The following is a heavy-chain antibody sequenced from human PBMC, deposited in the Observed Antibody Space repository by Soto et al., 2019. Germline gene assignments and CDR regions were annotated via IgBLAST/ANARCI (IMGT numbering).Heavy chain of an antibody. J-gene: IGHJ6*03. V-gene: IGHV1-69*02. CDR3: AGGGATVTSTHYYYYYMDV. CDR1: GGTLSSYT. D-gene: IGHD4-17*01. CDR2: IIPILGIA. Sequence: SVKLSCKASGGTLSSYTISWVRQAPGQGLEWMGRIIPILGIANYAQKFQGRVTITADKSTSTAYMELSSLRSEDTAVYYCAGGGATVTSTHYYYYYMDVWGKGTTVTVSS.